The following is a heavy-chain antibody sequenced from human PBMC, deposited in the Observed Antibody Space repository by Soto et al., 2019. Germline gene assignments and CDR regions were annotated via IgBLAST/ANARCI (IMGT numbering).Heavy chain of an antibody. Sequence: SETLSLTCAVYGGPFSGYYWSWIRQPPGKGLEWIGEINHSGSTNYNPSLKSRVTISVDTSKNQFSLKLSSVTAADTAVYYCARGNPVLLWFGELYPDEGRWFDPWGQGTLVTVSS. CDR1: GGPFSGYY. D-gene: IGHD3-10*01. CDR3: ARGNPVLLWFGELYPDEGRWFDP. V-gene: IGHV4-34*01. CDR2: INHSGST. J-gene: IGHJ5*02.